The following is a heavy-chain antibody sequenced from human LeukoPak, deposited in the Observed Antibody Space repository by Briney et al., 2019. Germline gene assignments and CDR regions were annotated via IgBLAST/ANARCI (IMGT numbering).Heavy chain of an antibody. V-gene: IGHV4-4*07. CDR2: IYSSGGT. D-gene: IGHD5-18*01. J-gene: IGHJ4*02. CDR1: SGSISGYY. Sequence: SETLSLTCTVSSGSISGYYWSWIRQPAGKGLEWIGRIYSSGGTNYNPSLRSRVTISVDTSKNQFSLKLSSVTAADTAVYYCARTGTAMAREFIDYWGQGTLVTVSS. CDR3: ARTGTAMAREFIDY.